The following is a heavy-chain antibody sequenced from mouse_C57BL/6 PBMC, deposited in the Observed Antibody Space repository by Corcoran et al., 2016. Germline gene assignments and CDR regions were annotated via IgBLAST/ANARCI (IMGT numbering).Heavy chain of an antibody. V-gene: IGHV1-76*01. CDR2: IYPGSGNT. D-gene: IGHD1-1*01. J-gene: IGHJ1*03. CDR3: ARTTGEYFDV. Sequence: QVQLKQSGAELVRPGASVTLSCKASGYTFTDYYINWVKQRPGQGLEWIARIYPGSGNTYYNEKFKGKATLTAEKSSSTAYMQLSSLTSEDSAVYFCARTTGEYFDVWGTGTTVTVSS. CDR1: GYTFTDYY.